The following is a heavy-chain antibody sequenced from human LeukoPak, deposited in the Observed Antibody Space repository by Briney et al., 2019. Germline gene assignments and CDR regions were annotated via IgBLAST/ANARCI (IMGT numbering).Heavy chain of an antibody. CDR1: GGSISSYY. Sequence: PSETLSLTCTVSGGSISSYYWSWIRQPPGKGLEWIGYVYYSGSTNYNPSLKSRVTISVDTSKNQFSLKLSSVTAADTAVYYCARDPYSGNYGGWFDPWGQGTLVTVSS. D-gene: IGHD1-26*01. CDR2: VYYSGST. J-gene: IGHJ5*02. V-gene: IGHV4-59*01. CDR3: ARDPYSGNYGGWFDP.